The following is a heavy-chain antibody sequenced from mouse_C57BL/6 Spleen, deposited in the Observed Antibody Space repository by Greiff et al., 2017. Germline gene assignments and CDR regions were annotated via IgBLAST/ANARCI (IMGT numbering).Heavy chain of an antibody. D-gene: IGHD1-2*01. CDR2: IHPNSGST. CDR1: GYTFTSYW. J-gene: IGHJ3*01. CDR3: ARGGDYYGPCAY. Sequence: QVQLQQPGAELVKPGASVKLSCKASGYTFTSYWMHWVKQRPGQGLEWIGMIHPNSGSTNYNEKFKSKATLTVDKSSSTAYMQLSSLTSEDSAVYYCARGGDYYGPCAYWGQGTLVTVSA. V-gene: IGHV1-64*01.